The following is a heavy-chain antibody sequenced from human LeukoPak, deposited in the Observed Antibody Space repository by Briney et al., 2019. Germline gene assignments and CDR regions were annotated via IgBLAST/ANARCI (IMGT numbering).Heavy chain of an antibody. V-gene: IGHV1-8*01. Sequence: GASVKVSCKASGYTFTSYDINWVRQATGQGLEWMGWMNPNSGNTGYAQKFQGRVTMTRNTSISTAYMELSSLRSEDTAVYYCATPVGLSGYDLVYWGQGTLVTVSS. CDR1: GYTFTSYD. D-gene: IGHD5-12*01. J-gene: IGHJ4*02. CDR2: MNPNSGNT. CDR3: ATPVGLSGYDLVY.